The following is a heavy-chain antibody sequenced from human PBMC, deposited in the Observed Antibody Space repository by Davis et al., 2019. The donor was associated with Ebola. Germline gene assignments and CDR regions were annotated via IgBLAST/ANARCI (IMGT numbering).Heavy chain of an antibody. J-gene: IGHJ6*02. CDR3: ARGLERRRGYYYYYGMDV. CDR1: GFTFSDYY. V-gene: IGHV3-11*01. D-gene: IGHD1-1*01. Sequence: PGGSLRLSCTASGFTFSDYYMSWIRQAPGKGLEWVSYISSSGSTIYYADSVKGRFTISRDNAKNSLYLQMNSLRAEDTAVYYCARGLERRRGYYYYYGMDVWGQGTTVTVSS. CDR2: ISSSGSTI.